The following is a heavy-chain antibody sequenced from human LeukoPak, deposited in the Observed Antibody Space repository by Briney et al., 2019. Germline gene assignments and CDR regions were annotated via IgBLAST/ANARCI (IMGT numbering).Heavy chain of an antibody. J-gene: IGHJ4*02. CDR1: EYTFTSYN. D-gene: IGHD5-24*01. Sequence: GASVKASGKAFEYTFTSYNLHWWRQAPGQGLEWMGIINPSGGSTSYAQKFQGRVTMTRDTSTSTVYMELSSLRSEDTAVYYCARGELATIHLPSDCWGQGTLVTVSS. CDR2: INPSGGST. V-gene: IGHV1-46*01. CDR3: ARGELATIHLPSDC.